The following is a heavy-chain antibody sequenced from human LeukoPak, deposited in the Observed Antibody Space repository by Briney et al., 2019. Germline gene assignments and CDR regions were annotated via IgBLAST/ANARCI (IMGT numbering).Heavy chain of an antibody. CDR2: INSDGSST. Sequence: PGGSLRLSCAASGFTFSSYVMYWVRQAPGKGLVRVSRINSDGSSTTYADSVKGRFTISRDNAKNTLHLQMNSLRVEDTAVYCCVRGYTIGPGGYWGQGTLVTVSS. J-gene: IGHJ4*02. D-gene: IGHD3-16*02. V-gene: IGHV3-74*03. CDR3: VRGYTIGPGGY. CDR1: GFTFSSYV.